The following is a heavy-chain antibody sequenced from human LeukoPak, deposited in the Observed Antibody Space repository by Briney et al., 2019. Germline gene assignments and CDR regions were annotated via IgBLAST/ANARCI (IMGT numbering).Heavy chain of an antibody. D-gene: IGHD3-16*01. V-gene: IGHV5-51*01. CDR3: ARTSVYYDYVWGSPDY. CDR1: GYSFTSYW. CDR2: IYPGDSDP. J-gene: IGHJ4*02. Sequence: GESLKISCKGSGYSFTSYWIGWVRQMPGKGLEWMGIIYPGDSDPRYSPSFQGQVPISGDKSISTAYLQWSSLKASDTAMYYCARTSVYYDYVWGSPDYWGQGTLVTVSS.